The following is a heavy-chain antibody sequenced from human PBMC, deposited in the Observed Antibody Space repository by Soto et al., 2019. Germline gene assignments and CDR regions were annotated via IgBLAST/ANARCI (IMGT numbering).Heavy chain of an antibody. CDR3: VRQSGDNWFDS. J-gene: IGHJ5*01. D-gene: IGHD2-15*01. Sequence: QLQLQESGPGLLKPSENLFLICTVSGVSLNSNSHYWAWIRQSPGEGLEWIGSVSYIGTTFYNPSVQSRRTITIDTSRNTFSLQLTSVTAADTAVYFCVRQSGDNWFDSWGQGVPVTFAS. CDR2: VSYIGTT. CDR1: GVSLNSNSHY. V-gene: IGHV4-39*01.